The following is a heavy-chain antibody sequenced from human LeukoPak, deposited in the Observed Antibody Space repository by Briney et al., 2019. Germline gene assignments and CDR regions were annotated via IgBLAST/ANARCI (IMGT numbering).Heavy chain of an antibody. Sequence: GGSLRLSCAASGFTFSSYAMHWVRQAPGKGLEWVAVISYDGSNKYYADSVKGRFTISRDNSKNTLYLQMNSLRAEDTAVYYCAKDHPQYSYGYDRIDYWGQETLVTVSS. V-gene: IGHV3-30-3*01. J-gene: IGHJ4*02. CDR3: AKDHPQYSYGYDRIDY. CDR2: ISYDGSNK. CDR1: GFTFSSYA. D-gene: IGHD5-18*01.